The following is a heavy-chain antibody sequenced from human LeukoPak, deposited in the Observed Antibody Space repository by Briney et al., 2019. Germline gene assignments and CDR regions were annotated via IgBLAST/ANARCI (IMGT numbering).Heavy chain of an antibody. CDR2: IYYSGST. Sequence: SQTLSLTCTVSGGSISSGGYYWSWIRQHPGKGLEWIGYIYYSGSTYYNPSLKSRVTISVDTSKNQFSLKLSSVTAADTAVYYCARGRWSYSSSWYVVYWGQGTLVTVSS. V-gene: IGHV4-31*03. CDR3: ARGRWSYSSSWYVVY. CDR1: GGSISSGGYY. J-gene: IGHJ4*02. D-gene: IGHD6-13*01.